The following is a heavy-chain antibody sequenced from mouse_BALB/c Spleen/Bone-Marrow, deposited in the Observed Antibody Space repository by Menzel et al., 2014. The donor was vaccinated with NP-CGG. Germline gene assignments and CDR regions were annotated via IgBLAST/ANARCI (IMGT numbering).Heavy chain of an antibody. V-gene: IGHV14-3*02. CDR3: ASYYYGHYFDY. J-gene: IGHJ2*01. Sequence: KQRPEQGLEWIGMIDPANDNTKYDPNFQGKATITADTSSNTAYLQLSSLTSEDTAVYYCASYYYGHYFDYWGQGTTLTVSS. CDR2: IDPANDNT. D-gene: IGHD1-1*01.